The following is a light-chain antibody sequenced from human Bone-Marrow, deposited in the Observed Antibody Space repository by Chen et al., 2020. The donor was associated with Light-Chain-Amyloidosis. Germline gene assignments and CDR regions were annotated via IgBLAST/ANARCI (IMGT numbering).Light chain of an antibody. J-gene: IGKJ5*01. Sequence: DIQMTQSPSSLSASVGDRVTITCRASQRISNYLNWYQQKPGKAPKLLIHAASTLQSGVPLRFSGSESGTDFILTNSSVQPEDFAIYYCQQSYSMSSITFGQGTRLEIK. CDR3: QQSYSMSSIT. CDR2: AAS. CDR1: QRISNY. V-gene: IGKV1-39*01.